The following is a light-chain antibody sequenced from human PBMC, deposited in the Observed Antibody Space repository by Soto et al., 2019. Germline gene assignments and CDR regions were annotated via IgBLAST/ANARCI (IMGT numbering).Light chain of an antibody. CDR1: QSVSNY. V-gene: IGKV3-11*01. Sequence: ENVLTQSPATLSLSPGERDTHSCRASQSVSNYLAWYQQKPGQAPRLLIYDASNRATGIPARFSGSGSGTDFTLTISSLEPEDFAVYFCHQRSSWPPTFGQGTKV. CDR2: DAS. CDR3: HQRSSWPPT. J-gene: IGKJ1*01.